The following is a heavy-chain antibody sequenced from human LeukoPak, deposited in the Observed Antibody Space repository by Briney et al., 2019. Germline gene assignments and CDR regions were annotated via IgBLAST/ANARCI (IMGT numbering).Heavy chain of an antibody. CDR1: GFTFSGSD. V-gene: IGHV3-23*01. J-gene: IGHJ4*02. D-gene: IGHD6-25*01. CDR3: ASRRPFYFDC. CDR2: IDAGGGST. Sequence: GGSLRLSCAASGFTFSGSDMSWVRQAPGKGLEWVSAIDAGGGSTYYAEPVKGRFTISRDNSRNTLYLQINSLRAGDTAVYYCASRRPFYFDCWGQGTLVTVSS.